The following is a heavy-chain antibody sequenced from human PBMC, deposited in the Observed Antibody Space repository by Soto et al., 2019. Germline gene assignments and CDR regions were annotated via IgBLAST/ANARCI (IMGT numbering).Heavy chain of an antibody. CDR2: ISYSGST. J-gene: IGHJ4*02. D-gene: IGHD3-16*01. CDR3: AKEVDGSYVLASYDY. Sequence: PSETLSLTCTVSGGSISDGYYWSWIRQHPGKGLEWIGSISYSGSTSYNPSLKSRLTISVDRSKSQFSLNLSSVTAADTAVYYCAKEVDGSYVLASYDYWGQGTLVTVSS. CDR1: GGSISDGYY. V-gene: IGHV4-31*03.